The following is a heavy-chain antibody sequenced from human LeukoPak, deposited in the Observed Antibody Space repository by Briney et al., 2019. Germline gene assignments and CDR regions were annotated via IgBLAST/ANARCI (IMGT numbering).Heavy chain of an antibody. V-gene: IGHV3-11*01. D-gene: IGHD5-18*01. J-gene: IGHJ4*02. CDR3: ARDTDTAMESFDY. Sequence: PGGSLRLSCAASGFTFSDYYMSWIRQAPGKGLEWVSYISSSGSTIYYADSVKGRFTISRDNAKNSLYPQMNSLRAEDTAVYYCARDTDTAMESFDYWGQGTLVTVSS. CDR1: GFTFSDYY. CDR2: ISSSGSTI.